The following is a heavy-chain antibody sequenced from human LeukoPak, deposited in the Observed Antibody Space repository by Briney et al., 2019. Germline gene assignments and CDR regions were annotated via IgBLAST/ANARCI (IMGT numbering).Heavy chain of an antibody. V-gene: IGHV3-30*14. CDR2: ISYDGSDK. Sequence: PGGSLRLSCAASGLSFSSYAVHWARQAPGKGLEWVAVISYDGSDKYYADFVKGRFTISRDNSKNTLYLQMNSLRAEDTAVYYCAREYGENYFDYWGQGTLVTVSS. CDR1: GLSFSSYA. CDR3: AREYGENYFDY. J-gene: IGHJ4*02. D-gene: IGHD3-10*01.